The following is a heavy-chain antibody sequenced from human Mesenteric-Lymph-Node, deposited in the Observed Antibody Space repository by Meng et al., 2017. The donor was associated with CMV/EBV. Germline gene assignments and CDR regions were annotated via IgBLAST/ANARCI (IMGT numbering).Heavy chain of an antibody. D-gene: IGHD1-26*01. V-gene: IGHV3-74*01. CDR3: ARDLGIGPAFDV. J-gene: IGHJ3*01. CDR1: GFTFSSSW. Sequence: GGSLRLSCAASGFTFSSSWMHWVRQAPGKGLVWVSRINTDGSNTRYADSVKGRFTISRDNAKNTLYLQMSSLRAEDTAVYYCARDLGIGPAFDVWGQGTLVTVSS. CDR2: INTDGSNT.